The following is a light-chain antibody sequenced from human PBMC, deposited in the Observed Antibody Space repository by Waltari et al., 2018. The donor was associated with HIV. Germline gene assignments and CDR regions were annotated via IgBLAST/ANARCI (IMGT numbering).Light chain of an antibody. V-gene: IGKV4-1*01. CDR2: WAS. Sequence: IVMTQSPGSLAVSLGDRATINCKSSQSVFSTSNGRNYLTWYQQQAGQPPRLLISWASTRESGVPDRFSGSGYGADFTLTISSLQAEDVAVYFCQQFYSSWTFGQGTKVEMK. CDR1: QSVFSTSNGRNY. CDR3: QQFYSSWT. J-gene: IGKJ1*01.